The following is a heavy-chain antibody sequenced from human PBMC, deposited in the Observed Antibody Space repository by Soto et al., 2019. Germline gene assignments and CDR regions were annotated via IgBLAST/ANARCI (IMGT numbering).Heavy chain of an antibody. D-gene: IGHD6-25*01. J-gene: IGHJ4*02. CDR1: GGSFSGYY. Sequence: ASETLSLTCAVYGGSFSGYYWSWIRQPPGKGLEWIGEINHSGSTNYNPSLKSRVTISVDTSKNQFSLKLSSVTAADTAVYYCATAPRVAAAGIRTRFDYWGQGTLVTVSS. V-gene: IGHV4-34*01. CDR2: INHSGST. CDR3: ATAPRVAAAGIRTRFDY.